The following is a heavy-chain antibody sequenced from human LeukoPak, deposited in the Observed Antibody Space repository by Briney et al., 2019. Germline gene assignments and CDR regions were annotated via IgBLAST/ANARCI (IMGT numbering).Heavy chain of an antibody. CDR2: INHSGST. Sequence: PSETLSLTCAVYGGSFSGYYWSWIRQPPGKRLEWIGEINHSGSTNYNPSLKSRVTISVDTSENQFSLKLSSVTAADTAVYYCARGPLDCSSTSCYAENYYYYYYMDVWGKGTTVTVSS. CDR3: ARGPLDCSSTSCYAENYYYYYYMDV. CDR1: GGSFSGYY. D-gene: IGHD2-2*01. J-gene: IGHJ6*03. V-gene: IGHV4-34*01.